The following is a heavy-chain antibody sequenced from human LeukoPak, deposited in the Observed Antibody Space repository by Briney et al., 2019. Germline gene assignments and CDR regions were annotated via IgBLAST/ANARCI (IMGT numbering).Heavy chain of an antibody. CDR1: GGSMSSSSYY. CDR2: IYYSGST. D-gene: IGHD5-18*01. CDR3: ARDVDTGMRS. V-gene: IGHV4-39*07. Sequence: SETLSLTCTVSGGSMSSSSYYWGWIRQPPGKGLEWIGSIYYSGSTYYNPSLKSRVTISVDTSKNQFSLELNSVTPEDTAVYYCARDVDTGMRSWGQGTVVTVST. J-gene: IGHJ5*02.